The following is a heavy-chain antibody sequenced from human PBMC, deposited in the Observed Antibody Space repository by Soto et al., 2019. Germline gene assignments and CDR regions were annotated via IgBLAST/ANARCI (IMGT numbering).Heavy chain of an antibody. D-gene: IGHD6-13*01. CDR3: ARDVSPGSSSLYLDAFDI. CDR2: IKKDGSQI. Sequence: EVQLVESGGGLVQPGGSLRLSCVASGFSFGSSWMTWVRQAPGKGLEWVANIKKDGSQISYLDSVRGRFTISRDNAKNSLCLQMNSLRAEDTALYYCARDVSPGSSSLYLDAFDIWGQGTMVTASS. CDR1: GFSFGSSW. V-gene: IGHV3-7*05. J-gene: IGHJ3*02.